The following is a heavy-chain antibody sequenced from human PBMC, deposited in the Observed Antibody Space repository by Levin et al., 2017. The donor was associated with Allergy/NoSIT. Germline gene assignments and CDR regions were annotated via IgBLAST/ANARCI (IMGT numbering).Heavy chain of an antibody. CDR2: ISYDGSDT. J-gene: IGHJ4*02. D-gene: IGHD6-13*01. CDR3: PKDLVLVTSSWSRDF. CDR1: GFIFRSFG. V-gene: IGHV3-30*18. Sequence: GGSLRLSCAASGFIFRSFGMHWVRQAPGKGLEWVAVISYDGSDTYYADSVKGRFTISRDNSKNTLYLQMTSLRGEDAAVYYCPKDLVLVTSSWSRDFWGQGTLVTVSS.